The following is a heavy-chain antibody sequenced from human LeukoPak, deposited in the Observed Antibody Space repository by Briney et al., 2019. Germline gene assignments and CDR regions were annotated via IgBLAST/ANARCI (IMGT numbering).Heavy chain of an antibody. CDR3: ARVHRTTGTGGWFDP. V-gene: IGHV4-61*02. Sequence: SETLSLTCTVSGGSISSGSYYWSWIRQPAGKGLEWIGRIYTSGSTNYNPSLKSRVTISVDTSKNQFSLKLSSVTAADTAVYYCARVHRTTGTGGWFDPWGQGTLVTVSS. CDR2: IYTSGST. D-gene: IGHD1-1*01. CDR1: GGSISSGSYY. J-gene: IGHJ5*02.